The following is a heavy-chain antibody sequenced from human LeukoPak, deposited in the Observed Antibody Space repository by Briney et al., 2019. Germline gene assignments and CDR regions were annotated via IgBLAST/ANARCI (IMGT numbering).Heavy chain of an antibody. CDR1: GFTFDDYA. CDR3: ARGSVQLWLRDTYYYMDV. D-gene: IGHD5-18*01. J-gene: IGHJ6*03. V-gene: IGHV3-20*04. CDR2: INWNGRIT. Sequence: GESLRLSCAASGFTFDDYAMNWVCQDPGRGLEWVSGINWNGRITEYADSVKDRFTISRQNTKNSLYLYMNNLGGEDTALYFCARGSVQLWLRDTYYYMDVWGKGTTVTVSS.